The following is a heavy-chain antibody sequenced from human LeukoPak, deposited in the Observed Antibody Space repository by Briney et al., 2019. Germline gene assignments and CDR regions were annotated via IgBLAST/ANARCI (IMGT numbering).Heavy chain of an antibody. CDR3: ASTSSNMFNYYYYGMDV. J-gene: IGHJ6*02. D-gene: IGHD2-2*01. CDR1: GGSISSYY. Sequence: SETLSLTCTVSGGSISSYYWSWIRQPAGKGLEWIGRIYTSGSTNYNPSLKSRVTMSVDTSKNQFSLKLSSVTAADTAVYYCASTSSNMFNYYYYGMDVWGQGTTVTVSS. V-gene: IGHV4-4*07. CDR2: IYTSGST.